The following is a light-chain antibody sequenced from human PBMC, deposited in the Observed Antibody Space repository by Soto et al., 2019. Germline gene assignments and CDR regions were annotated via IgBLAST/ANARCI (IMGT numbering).Light chain of an antibody. CDR1: QTVLYSSNNKNH. Sequence: DIVMTQSPDSLAVSLGERATINCRSSQTVLYSSNNKNHSAWYQQKPGQPPKLLIYWASTRESGFPDRFSGSGSGTDSTLTISSLQAEDVAVYYCQQYYTTPYTFGQGTKLE. V-gene: IGKV4-1*01. CDR2: WAS. J-gene: IGKJ2*01. CDR3: QQYYTTPYT.